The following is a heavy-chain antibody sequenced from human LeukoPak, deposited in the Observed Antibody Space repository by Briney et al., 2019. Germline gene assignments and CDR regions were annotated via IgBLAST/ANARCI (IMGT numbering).Heavy chain of an antibody. V-gene: IGHV5-51*01. D-gene: IGHD6-13*01. Sequence: GESLKISCKGSGYSFTSYWIGWVRQMPGKGLEWMGIIYPGDSDTRYSPSFQGQATISADKSISTAYLQWSSLKASDTAMYYCARLIGSLGAAAGRFDYWGQGTLVTVSS. J-gene: IGHJ4*02. CDR1: GYSFTSYW. CDR3: ARLIGSLGAAAGRFDY. CDR2: IYPGDSDT.